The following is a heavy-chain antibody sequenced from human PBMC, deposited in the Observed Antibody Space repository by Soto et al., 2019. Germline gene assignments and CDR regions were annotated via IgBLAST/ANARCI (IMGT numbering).Heavy chain of an antibody. Sequence: SETLSLTCTVPGASIRSYFWSWIRQPAGKGLEWIGRIYTSGSTNYNPSPKSRVTMSVDTTKNQFSLKLSSVTAADTAAYYCAGGSYYGMDVWGQGTTVTVSS. CDR2: IYTSGST. CDR3: AGGSYYGMDV. CDR1: GASIRSYF. J-gene: IGHJ6*02. V-gene: IGHV4-4*07.